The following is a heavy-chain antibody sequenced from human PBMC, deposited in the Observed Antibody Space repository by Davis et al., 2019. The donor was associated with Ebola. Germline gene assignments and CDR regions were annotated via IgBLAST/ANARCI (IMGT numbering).Heavy chain of an antibody. J-gene: IGHJ4*02. D-gene: IGHD6-13*01. CDR1: GFTFSSYS. V-gene: IGHV3-21*01. Sequence: PGGSLRLSCAASGFTFSSYSMNWVRQAPGKGLEWVSSISSSSSYIYYADSVKGRFTISRDNAKNSLYLQMNSLRAEDTAVYYCARESIEQQLELVIDYWGQGTLVTVSS. CDR3: ARESIEQQLELVIDY. CDR2: ISSSSSYI.